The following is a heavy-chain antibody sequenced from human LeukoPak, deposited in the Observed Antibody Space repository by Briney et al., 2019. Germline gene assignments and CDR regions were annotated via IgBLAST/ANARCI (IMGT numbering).Heavy chain of an antibody. CDR1: GYTLTELS. CDR2: FDYEDGET. CDR3: ATDVEWELRNTFDI. D-gene: IGHD1-26*01. V-gene: IGHV1-24*01. J-gene: IGHJ3*02. Sequence: ASVKVSCKVAGYTLTELSMHWVRQSPGKGLELMGGFDYEDGETIYAQKFQGRVTMTEDTSTDTAYMELSSLRSEDTAVYYCATDVEWELRNTFDIWGQGTMVTVSS.